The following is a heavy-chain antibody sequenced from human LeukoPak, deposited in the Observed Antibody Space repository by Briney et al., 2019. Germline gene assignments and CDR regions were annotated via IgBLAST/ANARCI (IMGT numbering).Heavy chain of an antibody. J-gene: IGHJ4*02. Sequence: SETLSLTCAVSGGSISSSNWWSWVRQPPGKGLEWIGEIYHSGSTNYNPCLKSRVTISVDKSKNQFSLKLSSVTAADTAVYYCARDCSGGSCYSFDYWGQGTLVTVSS. CDR3: ARDCSGGSCYSFDY. D-gene: IGHD2-15*01. V-gene: IGHV4-4*02. CDR2: IYHSGST. CDR1: GGSISSSNW.